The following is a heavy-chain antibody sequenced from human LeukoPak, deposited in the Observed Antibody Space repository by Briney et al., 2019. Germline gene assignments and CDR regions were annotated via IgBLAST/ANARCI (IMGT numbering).Heavy chain of an antibody. CDR3: AKVVQYTASTGTGLDY. Sequence: SGGSLRLSCAASGFTFSNCGMHWVRQAPGKGLDWVAVIWYDGSYKYYADSVKGRFTISRDNSKNTLYLQMNSLRAEDTAVYYCAKVVQYTASTGTGLDYWGQGTLVTVSS. J-gene: IGHJ4*02. D-gene: IGHD6-13*01. CDR1: GFTFSNCG. V-gene: IGHV3-33*06. CDR2: IWYDGSYK.